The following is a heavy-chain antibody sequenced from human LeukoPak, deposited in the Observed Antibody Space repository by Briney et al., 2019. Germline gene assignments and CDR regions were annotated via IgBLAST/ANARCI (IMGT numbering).Heavy chain of an antibody. CDR1: GFIFSAYG. CDR2: ISHDERNI. D-gene: IGHD1-26*01. J-gene: IGHJ3*01. CDR3: AKDWQWKLLTGAFNV. V-gene: IGHV3-30*18. Sequence: PGGSLRLSCTVSGFIFSAYGMHWVRQAPGKGLEWVTGISHDERNIYYADIVKGRFTISRDNSRSTLHLQMDSLREEDTAVYYCAKDWQWKLLTGAFNVWGQGTTVTVS.